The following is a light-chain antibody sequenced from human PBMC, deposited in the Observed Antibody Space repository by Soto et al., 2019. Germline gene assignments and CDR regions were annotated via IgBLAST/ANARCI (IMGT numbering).Light chain of an antibody. CDR2: AAS. Sequence: DTQLTQSPSFLSASVGDRVTITCRASQDVSRSLGWYQQKPGKAPKLLISAASTLHSGVPSRFSGSGSVTDFTLTISSLQPEDFATYYCQQLWTYPLTFGGGTKVEI. V-gene: IGKV1-9*01. CDR1: QDVSRS. J-gene: IGKJ4*01. CDR3: QQLWTYPLT.